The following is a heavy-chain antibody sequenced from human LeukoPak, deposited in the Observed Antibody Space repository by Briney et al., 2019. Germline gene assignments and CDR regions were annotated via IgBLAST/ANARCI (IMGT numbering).Heavy chain of an antibody. D-gene: IGHD4-17*01. V-gene: IGHV5-51*01. CDR3: VRGNQKYGDYVRD. Sequence: GESLKISCKASGYTFNNNYIAWVRQMSGKGLEWMGIIYRGDSDTRYSPSFQGHVTISADESISTAYLQWSSVTATDSAMYYCVRGNQKYGDYVRDWGQGTLVTISS. J-gene: IGHJ4*02. CDR1: GYTFNNNY. CDR2: IYRGDSDT.